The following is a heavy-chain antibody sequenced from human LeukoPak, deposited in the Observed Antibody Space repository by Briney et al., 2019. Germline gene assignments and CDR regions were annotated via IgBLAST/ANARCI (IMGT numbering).Heavy chain of an antibody. CDR1: GFTFSSYG. V-gene: IGHV3-30*18. CDR2: ISYDGSNK. D-gene: IGHD4-17*01. CDR3: AKGYGDSTDYYYYGMDV. J-gene: IGHJ6*02. Sequence: GGSLRLSCAASGFTFSSYGMHWVRQAPGKGLEWVAVISYDGSNKYYADSVKGRFTISRDNSKNTLYLQMNSLRAEDTAVYYCAKGYGDSTDYYYYGMDVWGQGTTVTVSS.